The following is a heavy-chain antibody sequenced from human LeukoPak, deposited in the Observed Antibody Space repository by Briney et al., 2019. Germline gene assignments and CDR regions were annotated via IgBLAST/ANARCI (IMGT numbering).Heavy chain of an antibody. V-gene: IGHV3-23*01. J-gene: IGHJ4*02. CDR3: AKRVGGTPDY. CDR2: IGGDGGGK. CDR1: GFIFKNYA. Sequence: GGSLRLSCAASGFIFKNYAMMWVRQAPGKGLEWVSAIGGDGGGKDYADSVKGRFTISRDNSKDTVYLEMNSLRVEDTALYYCAKRVGGTPDYWGLGTLVTVAS. D-gene: IGHD1-26*01.